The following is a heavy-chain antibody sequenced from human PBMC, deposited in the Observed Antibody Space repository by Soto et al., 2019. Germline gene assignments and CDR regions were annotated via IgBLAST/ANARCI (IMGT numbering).Heavy chain of an antibody. CDR1: GFTFSSYG. J-gene: IGHJ4*02. D-gene: IGHD5-18*01. CDR2: ISYDGSNK. V-gene: IGHV3-30*18. Sequence: QVQLVESGGAVVQPGKSLRLSCAASGFTFSSYGMYWIRQAPGKGLEWVAAISYDGSNKFHADSVKGRFTISRDNSQNPRYLQMNSLSTEDTAVYYCAKDIVRYTYGACDNWGQGALVTVSS. CDR3: AKDIVRYTYGACDN.